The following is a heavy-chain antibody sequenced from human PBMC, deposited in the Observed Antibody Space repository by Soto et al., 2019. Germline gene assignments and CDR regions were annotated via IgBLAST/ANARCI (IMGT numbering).Heavy chain of an antibody. J-gene: IGHJ4*02. CDR3: ARDLASYSSGWSFDY. CDR1: GFTFSSYG. CDR2: IWYDGSNK. D-gene: IGHD6-19*01. Sequence: QVQLVESGGGVVQPGRSLRLSCVASGFTFSSYGMHWVRQAPGKGLEWVAVIWYDGSNKYYADSVKGRFTISRDTSKNTVYLQMNSLRAEDTAVYSCARDLASYSSGWSFDYWGQGTLVTVSS. V-gene: IGHV3-33*01.